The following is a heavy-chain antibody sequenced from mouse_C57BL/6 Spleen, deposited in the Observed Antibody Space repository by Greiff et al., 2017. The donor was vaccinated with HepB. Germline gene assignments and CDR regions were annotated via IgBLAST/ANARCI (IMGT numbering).Heavy chain of an antibody. V-gene: IGHV1-82*01. CDR1: GYAFSSSW. D-gene: IGHD1-1*01. CDR2: IYPGDGDT. Sequence: VQLQQSGPELVKPGASVKISCKASGYAFSSSWMNWVKQRPGKGLKWIGRIYPGDGDTNYNGKFKGKATLTADKSSSTAYMQLSSLTSEDSAVYFCARVLFGRGAYYAMDYWGQGTSVTVSS. J-gene: IGHJ4*01. CDR3: ARVLFGRGAYYAMDY.